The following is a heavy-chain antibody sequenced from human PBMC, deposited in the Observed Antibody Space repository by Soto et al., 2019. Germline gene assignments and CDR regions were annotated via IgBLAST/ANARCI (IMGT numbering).Heavy chain of an antibody. Sequence: DSVKVSCKSSGYTFSDFYMHWVRQAPGQGLEWMGWINPNNGGTNYAQKFNGRVTMTRDTSISTAYMELSSLTSDDTAVYYCALWGDYYYYYAMDVSGQGTTVSV. CDR3: ALWGDYYYYYAMDV. J-gene: IGHJ6*02. CDR1: GYTFSDFY. D-gene: IGHD3-16*01. V-gene: IGHV1-2*02. CDR2: INPNNGGT.